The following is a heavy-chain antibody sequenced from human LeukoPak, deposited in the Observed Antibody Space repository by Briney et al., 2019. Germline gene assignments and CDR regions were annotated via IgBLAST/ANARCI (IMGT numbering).Heavy chain of an antibody. CDR2: VSGSGDWT. Sequence: GGSLRLSCAASGFTFSSYAMSWVRQAPGKGLEWVSAVSGSGDWTHYADSVKGRFTISRDNSRNTLYLQMDSLRAEDMAIYYCAEDRDSGSLRWFDPWGQGTLVTVSS. J-gene: IGHJ5*02. CDR3: AEDRDSGSLRWFDP. V-gene: IGHV3-23*01. CDR1: GFTFSSYA. D-gene: IGHD1-26*01.